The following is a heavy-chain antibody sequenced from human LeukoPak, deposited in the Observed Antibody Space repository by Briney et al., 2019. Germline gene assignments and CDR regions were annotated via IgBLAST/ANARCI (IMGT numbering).Heavy chain of an antibody. Sequence: GGSLRLSCAASGFTFSSYAMHWVRQAPGKGLEWVAVISYDGSNKYYADSVKGRFTISRDNSKNTLYLQMNSLRAEDTAVYYCARGALFRQWLADAFDIWGQGTMVTVSS. J-gene: IGHJ3*02. V-gene: IGHV3-30-3*01. CDR1: GFTFSSYA. D-gene: IGHD6-19*01. CDR2: ISYDGSNK. CDR3: ARGALFRQWLADAFDI.